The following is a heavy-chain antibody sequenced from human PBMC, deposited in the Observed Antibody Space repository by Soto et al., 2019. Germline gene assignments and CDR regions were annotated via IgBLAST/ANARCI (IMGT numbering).Heavy chain of an antibody. Sequence: PGESLKISCKGSGYSFTSYWIGWVRQMPGKGLEWMGIIYPGDSDTRYSPSFQGQVTISADKSIHTAYLQWSSLKASDTAMYYCARLLVDMATIGSFDYWGQGTLVTVSS. CDR3: ARLLVDMATIGSFDY. CDR2: IYPGDSDT. V-gene: IGHV5-51*01. J-gene: IGHJ4*02. D-gene: IGHD5-12*01. CDR1: GYSFTSYW.